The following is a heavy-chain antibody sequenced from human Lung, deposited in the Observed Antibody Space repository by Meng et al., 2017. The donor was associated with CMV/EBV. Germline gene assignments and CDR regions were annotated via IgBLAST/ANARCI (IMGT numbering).Heavy chain of an antibody. J-gene: IGHJ3*01. CDR1: GFIFSDFA. D-gene: IGHD2-21*01. CDR3: AKEFPNNAFDV. Sequence: GGSXRPSCPASGFIFSDFAMHWVRQAPGKGLEWVAVISYDGSNKYYADSVKGRFTISRDNSKNTLYLQMNSLRPEDTAVYYCAKEFPNNAFDVWGQGTMVTVSS. CDR2: ISYDGSNK. V-gene: IGHV3-30*01.